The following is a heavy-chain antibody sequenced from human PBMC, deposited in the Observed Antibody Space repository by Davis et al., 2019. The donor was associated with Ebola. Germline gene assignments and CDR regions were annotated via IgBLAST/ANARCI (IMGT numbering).Heavy chain of an antibody. D-gene: IGHD2-15*01. CDR1: GFTFDDYA. CDR2: ITWNSGTI. CDR3: ARGGISVVVVAATGYYYYGMDV. J-gene: IGHJ6*04. V-gene: IGHV3-9*01. Sequence: GGSLRLSCAASGFTFDDYAMHWVREAPGKGLEWVSGITWNSGTIAYADSVKGRFTISRDNAKNSLYLQMNSLRAEDTAVYYCARGGISVVVVAATGYYYYGMDVWGKGTTVTVSS.